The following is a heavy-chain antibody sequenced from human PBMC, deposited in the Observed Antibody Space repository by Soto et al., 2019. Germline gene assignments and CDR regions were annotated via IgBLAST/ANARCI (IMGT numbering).Heavy chain of an antibody. Sequence: QVQLVQSGAAVKKPGASVKVSCKASGGTFSSYAISWVRQAPGQGLEWMGGIIPIFGTANYAQKFQGRVTITADESTSTAYMELSSLRSEDTAVYYCARIVLMVYATLPYYYGMDVWGQGTTVTVSS. J-gene: IGHJ6*02. CDR1: GGTFSSYA. CDR3: ARIVLMVYATLPYYYGMDV. CDR2: IIPIFGTA. V-gene: IGHV1-69*01. D-gene: IGHD2-8*01.